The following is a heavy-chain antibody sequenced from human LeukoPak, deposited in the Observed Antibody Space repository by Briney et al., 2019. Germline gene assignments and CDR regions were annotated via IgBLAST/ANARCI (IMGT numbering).Heavy chain of an antibody. V-gene: IGHV3-15*01. CDR2: IKSKIDGETT. Sequence: PGGSLRFSCAASGFTFSNAWMSWVRQAPGKGLEWVGRIKSKIDGETTDYAAPVQGRFTISRDDSKNTLYLQMNSLKTEDTAVYYCILDRPGYFDYWGQGTLVTVSS. CDR3: ILDRPGYFDY. CDR1: GFTFSNAW. D-gene: IGHD3/OR15-3a*01. J-gene: IGHJ4*02.